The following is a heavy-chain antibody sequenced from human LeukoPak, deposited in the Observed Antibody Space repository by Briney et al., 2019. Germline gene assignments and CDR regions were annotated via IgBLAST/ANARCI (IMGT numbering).Heavy chain of an antibody. D-gene: IGHD3-10*01. CDR3: AREVHYGSETNWFDP. J-gene: IGHJ5*02. CDR2: IYTSGST. Sequence: SETLSLTCTVSGGSISSYYWSWIRQPAGKGLEWIGRIYTSGSTNYNPSLKSRVTMSVDTSKNQFSLKLSSVTAADTAVYYCAREVHYGSETNWFDPWGQGTLVTVSS. V-gene: IGHV4-4*07. CDR1: GGSISSYY.